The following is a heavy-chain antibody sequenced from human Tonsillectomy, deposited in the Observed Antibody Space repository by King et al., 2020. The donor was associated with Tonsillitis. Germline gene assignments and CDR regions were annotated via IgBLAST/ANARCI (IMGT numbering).Heavy chain of an antibody. D-gene: IGHD3-22*01. CDR3: ARDQNYYDSSGYYRGGFDY. CDR1: GGSISSYY. J-gene: IGHJ4*02. Sequence: QLQESGPGLVKPSETLSLTCTVSGGSISSYYWSWIRQPPGKGLEWIGYIYYSWSTNYNPSLKSRVTISVDTSKNQFSLKLSSVTAADTALYYCARDQNYYDSSGYYRGGFDYWGQGTLVTVSS. CDR2: IYYSWST. V-gene: IGHV4-59*01.